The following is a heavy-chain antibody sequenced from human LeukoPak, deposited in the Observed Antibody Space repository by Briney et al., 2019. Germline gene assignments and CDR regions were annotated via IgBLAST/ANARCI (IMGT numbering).Heavy chain of an antibody. CDR1: GYTFTSYY. Sequence: ASVKVSCKASGYTFTSYYMHWVRQAPGQGLEWMGIINPSGGSTSHAQKFQGRVTMTRDTSTSTVYMELSSLRSEDTAVYYCARDGGQYQLLYNELNYFDYWGQGTLVTVSS. D-gene: IGHD2-2*02. CDR3: ARDGGQYQLLYNELNYFDY. CDR2: INPSGGST. J-gene: IGHJ4*02. V-gene: IGHV1-46*01.